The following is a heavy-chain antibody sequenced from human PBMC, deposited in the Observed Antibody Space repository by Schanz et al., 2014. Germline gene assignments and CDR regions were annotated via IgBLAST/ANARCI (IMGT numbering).Heavy chain of an antibody. CDR2: MNPNSGNT. CDR3: ARLGTGMAVAGSVIDSYYYYMDV. Sequence: QVQLVQSWAEVKGPGASVKVSCKASGYSFTSNDVTWVRQATGQGLEWMGWMNPNSGNTGYAQKFQGRVTMTRNTSISTAYMELSSLRSEDTAVYYCARLGTGMAVAGSVIDSYYYYMDVWGEGTTVTVSS. D-gene: IGHD6-19*01. J-gene: IGHJ6*03. V-gene: IGHV1-8*01. CDR1: GYSFTSND.